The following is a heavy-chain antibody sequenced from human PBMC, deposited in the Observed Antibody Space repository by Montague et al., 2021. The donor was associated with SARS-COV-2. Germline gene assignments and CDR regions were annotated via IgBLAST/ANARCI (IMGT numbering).Heavy chain of an antibody. D-gene: IGHD2-15*01. CDR1: GGSISGSY. CDR2: IHYTGGT. V-gene: IGHV4-59*01. CDR3: AKYGKSVVVANAWGYYDY. Sequence: SETLSLTCTVSGGSISGSYWGWIRQPPGKGLEWIGYIHYTGGTSYNPSLKSRVTISVETSRNHFSLSLNSVTAADTAVYYCAKYGKSVVVANAWGYYDYWGQGMLVTVSS. J-gene: IGHJ4*02.